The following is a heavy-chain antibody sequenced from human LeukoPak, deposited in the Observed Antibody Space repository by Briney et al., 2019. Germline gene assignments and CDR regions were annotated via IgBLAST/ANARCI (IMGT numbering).Heavy chain of an antibody. CDR3: ARDPLPTDSSGLYPDY. CDR2: IDWHSERT. Sequence: GGSLRLSCAASGFNFDDYAMHWVRQAPGKGLEWVSGIDWHSERTGYVDSVKGRFTISRDNAKNSLYLQMDSLRPEDAALYYCARDPLPTDSSGLYPDYWGQGTLVTVSS. D-gene: IGHD3-22*01. V-gene: IGHV3-9*01. J-gene: IGHJ4*02. CDR1: GFNFDDYA.